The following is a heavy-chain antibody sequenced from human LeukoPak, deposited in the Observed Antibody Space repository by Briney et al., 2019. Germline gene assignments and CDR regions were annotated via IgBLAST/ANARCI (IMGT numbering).Heavy chain of an antibody. CDR2: TYYSGNT. D-gene: IGHD1-14*01. V-gene: IGHV4-59*01. CDR1: GASTSSFY. J-gene: IGHJ5*02. CDR3: TRAPRKAWFDP. Sequence: PSQTLSPTSSVSGASTSSFYCGWIRHPPGKGLEWIGYTYYSGNTNYNPSLKSRVTMSVDTSRKQFSMRLTSVTAADTGVYYCTRAPRKAWFDPWGQGTLVTVSS.